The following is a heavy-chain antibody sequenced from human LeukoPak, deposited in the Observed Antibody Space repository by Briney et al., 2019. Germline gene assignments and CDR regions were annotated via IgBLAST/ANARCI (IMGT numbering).Heavy chain of an antibody. V-gene: IGHV1-18*01. CDR2: ISAYNGDT. Sequence: ASVKVSCKASGYTFITYGINLVRQAPGQGLEWMGWISAYNGDTKYALSLQGRLTMTTDTSTRTAYMELGSLGSDDTAVYYCAREGGFGYDFTGFDYWGQGTLVTVSS. D-gene: IGHD5-12*01. CDR3: AREGGFGYDFTGFDY. CDR1: GYTFITYG. J-gene: IGHJ4*02.